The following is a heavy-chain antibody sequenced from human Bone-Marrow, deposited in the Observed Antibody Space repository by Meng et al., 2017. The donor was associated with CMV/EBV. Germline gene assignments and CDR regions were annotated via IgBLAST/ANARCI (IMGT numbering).Heavy chain of an antibody. CDR3: ARRRVDTAMLGVDY. D-gene: IGHD5-18*01. Sequence: SVKVSCKASGGTFSSYAISWVRQAPGQGLEWMGGIIPILGIANYAQKFQGRVTITADKSTSTAYMELSSLRSEDTAVYYCARRRVDTAMLGVDYWGQGTLVTVSS. CDR1: GGTFSSYA. V-gene: IGHV1-69*10. J-gene: IGHJ4*02. CDR2: IIPILGIA.